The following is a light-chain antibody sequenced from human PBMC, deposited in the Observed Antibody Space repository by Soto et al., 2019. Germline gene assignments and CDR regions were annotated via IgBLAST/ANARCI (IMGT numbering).Light chain of an antibody. Sequence: DIHLTQSPSSLSASVGDRVTITVRASQAITNNLAWYQQKPGNPPRLLIYEESTLHSGVPSRFSGRKVGTQFILTIDSLKPEDFATYYCQQVKSYPRTFGGGTKVEIK. CDR1: QAITNN. CDR2: EES. J-gene: IGKJ4*01. CDR3: QQVKSYPRT. V-gene: IGKV1-9*01.